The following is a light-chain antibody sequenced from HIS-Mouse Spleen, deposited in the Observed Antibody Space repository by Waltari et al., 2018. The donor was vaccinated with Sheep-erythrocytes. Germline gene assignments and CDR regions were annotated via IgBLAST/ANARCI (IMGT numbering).Light chain of an antibody. CDR3: CSYAGSYNHV. J-gene: IGLJ1*01. Sequence: PRSVSGSPGRSVTISCTGTSSDVGGYNYVSWYQQHPGKAPKLMIYDVSKRPSGVPDRFSGSKSGNTASLTISGLQAEDEADYYCCSYAGSYNHVFATGTKVTVL. CDR1: SSDVGGYNY. V-gene: IGLV2-11*01. CDR2: DVS.